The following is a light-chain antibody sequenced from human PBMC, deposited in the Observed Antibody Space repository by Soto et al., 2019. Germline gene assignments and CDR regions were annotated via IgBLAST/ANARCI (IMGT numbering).Light chain of an antibody. CDR2: RNN. Sequence: QSVLTQPPSASGTPGQRVTISCSGSSSNIGSNYVYWYQQLPGTAPKLLIYRNNGRPPGVPDRFSGSKSGPSASLAISGFRSEDEADHYCAAWDDTLSGQVFGTGTKLTVL. V-gene: IGLV1-47*01. J-gene: IGLJ1*01. CDR3: AAWDDTLSGQV. CDR1: SSNIGSNY.